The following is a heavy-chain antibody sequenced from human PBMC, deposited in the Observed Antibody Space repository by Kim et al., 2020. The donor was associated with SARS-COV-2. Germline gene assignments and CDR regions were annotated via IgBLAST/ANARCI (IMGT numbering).Heavy chain of an antibody. CDR2: ISHNGSKE. Sequence: GGSLRLSCAASGFTLSDYTMHWVRQAPGKGLEWVAVISHNGSKEYYTDSVKGRFTISRDISKNTLLLQMNGLRAEEAAVYYCARGPAWTVREAFDIWG. CDR1: GFTLSDYT. V-gene: IGHV3-30-3*01. D-gene: IGHD1-1*01. CDR3: ARGPAWTVREAFDI. J-gene: IGHJ3*02.